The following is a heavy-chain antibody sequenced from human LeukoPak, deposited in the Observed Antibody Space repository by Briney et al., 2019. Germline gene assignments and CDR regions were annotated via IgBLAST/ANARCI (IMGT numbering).Heavy chain of an antibody. CDR1: GFTLSSYA. D-gene: IGHD3/OR15-3a*01. CDR2: ISSNGGST. Sequence: QTGGSLRLSCSAPGFTLSSYAIHSVRQAPGKGLEYVSAISSNGGSTCYADSVKGRFTISRDNSKNTLYLQMNSLRAEDTAVYYCARIPRLGLVIIPYFDHWGQGTLVTVSS. CDR3: ARIPRLGLVIIPYFDH. J-gene: IGHJ4*02. V-gene: IGHV3-64*04.